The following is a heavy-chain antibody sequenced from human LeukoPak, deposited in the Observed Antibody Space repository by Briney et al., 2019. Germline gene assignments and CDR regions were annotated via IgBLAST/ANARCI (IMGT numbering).Heavy chain of an antibody. CDR2: IYYSGST. D-gene: IGHD5-18*01. J-gene: IGHJ4*02. CDR3: ARDRQYSYGYYFDY. V-gene: IGHV4-31*03. Sequence: SETLSLTCTVPGGSISSGGYYWSWLRQHPGKGLEWIGYIYYSGSTYYNPSLKSRVTISVDTSKNQFSLKLSSVTAADTAVYYCARDRQYSYGYYFDYWGQGTLVTVSS. CDR1: GGSISSGGYY.